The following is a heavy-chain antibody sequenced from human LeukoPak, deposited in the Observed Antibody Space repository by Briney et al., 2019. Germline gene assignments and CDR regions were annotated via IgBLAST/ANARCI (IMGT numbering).Heavy chain of an antibody. Sequence: TGGSLRLSCAASGFTFSSYWMHWVRQAPGKGLVWVSRINSDGSSTSYADSVKGRFTISRDNAKNTLYLQMNSLRAEDTAVYYCARVGAHYCGGDCYYISPLDYWGQGTLVTVSS. CDR3: ARVGAHYCGGDCYYISPLDY. V-gene: IGHV3-74*01. J-gene: IGHJ4*02. CDR1: GFTFSSYW. D-gene: IGHD2-21*02. CDR2: INSDGSST.